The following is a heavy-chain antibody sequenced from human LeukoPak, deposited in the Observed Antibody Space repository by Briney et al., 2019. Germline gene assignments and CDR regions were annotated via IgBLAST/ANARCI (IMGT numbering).Heavy chain of an antibody. Sequence: GGSLRLSCVASGFTFSSYAMSWVRQAPGKGLERVSAISGGAGSIYYADSVKGRLTVSRDNSKNTLFLQMNSLRPEDTAVYYCAKDQIFGVVTTHYFDYWGQGTLVTVSS. CDR1: GFTFSSYA. V-gene: IGHV3-23*01. D-gene: IGHD3-3*01. J-gene: IGHJ4*02. CDR2: ISGGAGSI. CDR3: AKDQIFGVVTTHYFDY.